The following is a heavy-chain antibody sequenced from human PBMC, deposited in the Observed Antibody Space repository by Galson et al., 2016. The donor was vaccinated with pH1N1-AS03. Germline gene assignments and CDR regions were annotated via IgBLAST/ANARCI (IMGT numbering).Heavy chain of an antibody. J-gene: IGHJ4*02. Sequence: SVKVSCKASGFTFTDYYIHWIRQVPGQGLEWMGRINSKSGATKYVQKFEGRATMTRETAISPAFLELTSLLSDDTAVYFCARGDSVATATITNFDYWCQGTLVTVSS. CDR3: ARGDSVATATITNFDY. CDR1: GFTFTDYY. V-gene: IGHV1-2*06. CDR2: INSKSGAT. D-gene: IGHD6-13*01.